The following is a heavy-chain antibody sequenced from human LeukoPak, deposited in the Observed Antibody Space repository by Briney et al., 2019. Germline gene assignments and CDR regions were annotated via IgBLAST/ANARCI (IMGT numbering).Heavy chain of an antibody. CDR3: ARGGSRGSLDN. CDR1: GFTFENYW. D-gene: IGHD1-26*01. Sequence: GGSLRLSCAASGFTFENYWMIRVRQAPGKGLEWVAHIKEGGSEKYYADSVKGRFTISRDNAKNSLYLEMNGLRVEDTAVYYCARGGSRGSLDNWGQGALVTVSS. CDR2: IKEGGSEK. J-gene: IGHJ4*02. V-gene: IGHV3-7*04.